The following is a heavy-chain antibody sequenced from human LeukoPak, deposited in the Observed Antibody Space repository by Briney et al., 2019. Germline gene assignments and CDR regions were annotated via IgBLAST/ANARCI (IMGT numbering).Heavy chain of an antibody. D-gene: IGHD3-10*01. V-gene: IGHV4-59*01. Sequence: PSETLSLTCTVSGGSISSYYWSWIRQPPGKGLEWIGYIYDSGSTNYNPSLKSRVTISVDTSKNQFSLKLSSVTAADTAVYYCARVPAGARSHYYYYYMDVWGKGTTVTISS. CDR1: GGSISSYY. CDR2: IYDSGST. J-gene: IGHJ6*03. CDR3: ARVPAGARSHYYYYYMDV.